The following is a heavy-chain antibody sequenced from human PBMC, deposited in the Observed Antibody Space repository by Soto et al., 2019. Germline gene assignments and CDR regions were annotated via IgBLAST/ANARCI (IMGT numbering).Heavy chain of an antibody. Sequence: EVQLLESGGGLVQPGGSLRLSCAASGFTFSSYAMSWVRQAPGKGLEWVSAISGSGGSTYYADSVKGRFTISRDNSKNTLFLQNDSLGGEDTAVYYCGEGWGRLEGYFGRLLGFGYWGQGTLVPGPS. D-gene: IGHD3-9*01. CDR3: GEGWGRLEGYFGRLLGFGY. J-gene: IGHJ4*02. CDR1: GFTFSSYA. V-gene: IGHV3-23*01. CDR2: ISGSGGST.